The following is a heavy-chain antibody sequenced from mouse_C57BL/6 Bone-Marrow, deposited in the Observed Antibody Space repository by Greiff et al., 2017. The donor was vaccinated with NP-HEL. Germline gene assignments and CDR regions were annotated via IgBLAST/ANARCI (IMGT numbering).Heavy chain of an antibody. CDR1: GYSITSGYY. CDR3: ARHSSGYKFAY. Sequence: EVQLVESGPGLVKPSQSLSLTCSVTGYSITSGYYWNWIRQFPGNKLEWMGYISYDGSNNYNPSLKNRISITRDTSKNQFFLKLNSVTTEDTATYYCARHSSGYKFAYWGQGTLVTVSA. CDR2: ISYDGSN. V-gene: IGHV3-6*01. J-gene: IGHJ3*01. D-gene: IGHD3-1*01.